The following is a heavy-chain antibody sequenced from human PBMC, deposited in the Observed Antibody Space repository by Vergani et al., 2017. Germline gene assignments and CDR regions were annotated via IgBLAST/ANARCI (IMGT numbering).Heavy chain of an antibody. CDR1: GFTFSDYY. V-gene: IGHV3-11*04. Sequence: QVQLVESGGGLVKPGGSLRLSCAASGFTFSDYYMTWIRQAPGKGLEWISYISGSGHTKYYADSVKGRFAISRDNAKNSLYLQMNNLRVEDTAVYYCARDSLPGTLLLLAYWGQGTLISVSS. J-gene: IGHJ4*02. D-gene: IGHD1-7*01. CDR3: ARDSLPGTLLLLAY. CDR2: ISGSGHTK.